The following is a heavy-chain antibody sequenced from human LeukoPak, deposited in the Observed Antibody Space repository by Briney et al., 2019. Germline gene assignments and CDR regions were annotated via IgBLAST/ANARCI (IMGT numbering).Heavy chain of an antibody. CDR3: ARDRAGTTMRNWFDP. D-gene: IGHD1-7*01. J-gene: IGHJ5*02. Sequence: GGSLRLSCAASGFTLSDYYMSWIRQAPGKGLEWVSYISSSGSTIYYADSVKGRFTISRDNAKNSLYLQMNSLRAEDTAVYYCARDRAGTTMRNWFDPWGQGTLVTVSS. CDR1: GFTLSDYY. V-gene: IGHV3-11*01. CDR2: ISSSGSTI.